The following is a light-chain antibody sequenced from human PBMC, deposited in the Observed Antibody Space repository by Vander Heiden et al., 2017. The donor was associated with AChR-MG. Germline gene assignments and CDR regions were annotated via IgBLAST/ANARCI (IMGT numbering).Light chain of an antibody. V-gene: IGLV2-23*02. J-gene: IGLJ3*02. CDR3: CSYGGSSTWV. CDR1: SSDVGSYNL. Sequence: QSAPPPPSSFSGSPGPSITTSSTGTSSDVGSYNLGSWYQQHPGKAPKLMIYEVSKRPSGVSNRFSGSKSGNTASLTISGLQAEDEADYYCCSYGGSSTWVFGGGTKLTVL. CDR2: EVS.